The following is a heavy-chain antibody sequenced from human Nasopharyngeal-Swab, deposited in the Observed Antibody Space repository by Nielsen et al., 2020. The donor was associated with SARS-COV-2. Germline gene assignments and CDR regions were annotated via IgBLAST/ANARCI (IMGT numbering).Heavy chain of an antibody. CDR2: ISSSGSTI. D-gene: IGHD6-13*01. V-gene: IGHV3-48*03. J-gene: IGHJ3*02. CDR3: ARGDGGDYSSSWYLAFDI. Sequence: GESLKISCAASGFTFSSYEMNWVRQAPGKGLEWVSYISSSGSTIYYADSVKGRFTISRDNAKNSLYLQMKSLRAEDTAVYYCARGDGGDYSSSWYLAFDIWGQGTMVTVSS. CDR1: GFTFSSYE.